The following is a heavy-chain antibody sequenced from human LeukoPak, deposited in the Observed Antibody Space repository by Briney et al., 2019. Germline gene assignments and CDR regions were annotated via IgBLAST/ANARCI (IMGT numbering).Heavy chain of an antibody. D-gene: IGHD2-21*02. CDR2: IIPIFGTA. CDR3: ARGVVTATYYYYYYGMDV. V-gene: IGHV1-69*13. Sequence: SVKVSCKASGGTFSGYAISWVRQAPGQGLEWMGGIIPIFGTANYAQKFQGRVTITADESTSTAYMELSSLRSEDTAVYYCARGVVTATYYYYYYGMDVWGQGTTVTVSS. J-gene: IGHJ6*02. CDR1: GGTFSGYA.